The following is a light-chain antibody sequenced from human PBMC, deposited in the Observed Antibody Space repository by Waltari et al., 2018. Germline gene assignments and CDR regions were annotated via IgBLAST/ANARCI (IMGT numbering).Light chain of an antibody. Sequence: CRASQSINRRLAWYQQKPGKAPKFFIHGAPNRDSGVPDRFSGSGSGTEFTLTISRLEPDDFAAYYCQHYVRLPVTFGQGTKVELK. J-gene: IGKJ1*01. CDR2: GAP. CDR3: QHYVRLPVT. V-gene: IGKV1-5*01. CDR1: QSINRR.